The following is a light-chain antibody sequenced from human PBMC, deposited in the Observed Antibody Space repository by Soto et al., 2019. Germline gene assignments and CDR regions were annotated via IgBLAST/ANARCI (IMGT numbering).Light chain of an antibody. CDR1: SSNIGNFY. CDR2: KNN. Sequence: QSVLTQPPSASGTPGQRVTISCSGSSSNIGNFYVYWYQQLPGTAPKVLIYKNNQRPLGVPDRFSGSKSGTSASLAISGLRSEDEADYYCAAWDDSLSGPGVFGGGTQQTVL. V-gene: IGLV1-47*01. J-gene: IGLJ7*01. CDR3: AAWDDSLSGPGV.